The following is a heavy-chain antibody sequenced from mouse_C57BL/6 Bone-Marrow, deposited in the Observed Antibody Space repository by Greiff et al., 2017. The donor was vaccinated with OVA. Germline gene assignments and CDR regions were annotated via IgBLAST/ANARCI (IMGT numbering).Heavy chain of an antibody. Sequence: VQLQQSVAELVRPGASVKLSCTASGFNIKNTYMHWVKQRPEQGLEWIGRIDPANGNTKYAPKFQGKATITADTSSNTAYLQLSSLTSEDTAIYYCARGYYYGSSYERGYFDYWGQGTTRTVSS. J-gene: IGHJ2*01. D-gene: IGHD1-1*01. CDR3: ARGYYYGSSYERGYFDY. V-gene: IGHV14-3*01. CDR1: GFNIKNTY. CDR2: IDPANGNT.